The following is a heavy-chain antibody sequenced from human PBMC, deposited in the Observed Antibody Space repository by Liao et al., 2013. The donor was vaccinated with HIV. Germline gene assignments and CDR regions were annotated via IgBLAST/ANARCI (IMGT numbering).Heavy chain of an antibody. V-gene: IGHV4-59*10. CDR2: IYTSGST. CDR3: ARDSSGWFDAFDI. D-gene: IGHD6-19*01. CDR1: GGSFSGYY. Sequence: QVQLQQWGAGLLKPSETLSLTCAVYGGSFSGYYWSWIRQPAGKGLEWIGRIYTSGSTNYNPSLKSRVTMSVDTSKNQFSLKLSSVTAADTAVYYCARDSSGWFDAFDIWGQGTMVTVSS. J-gene: IGHJ3*02.